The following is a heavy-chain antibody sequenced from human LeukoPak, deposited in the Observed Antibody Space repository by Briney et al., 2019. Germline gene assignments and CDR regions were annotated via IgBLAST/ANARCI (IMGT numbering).Heavy chain of an antibody. D-gene: IGHD2-21*02. CDR2: INHSGTT. Sequence: SETLSLTRAVYGGSFSGYYWSWIRQPPGKGLEWIGEINHSGTTHYNPSLESRVTISVDTSKNQFSLNLSSVTAADTAVYYCARGGDCYLDYWGQGTLVTVSS. CDR1: GGSFSGYY. CDR3: ARGGDCYLDY. V-gene: IGHV4-34*01. J-gene: IGHJ4*02.